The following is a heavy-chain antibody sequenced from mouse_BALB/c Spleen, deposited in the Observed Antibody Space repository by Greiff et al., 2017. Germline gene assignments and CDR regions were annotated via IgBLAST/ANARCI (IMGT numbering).Heavy chain of an antibody. J-gene: IGHJ2*01. CDR1: GFTFSSYG. CDR2: INSNGGST. V-gene: IGHV5-6-3*01. Sequence: EVHLVESGGGLVQPGGSLKLSCAASGFTFSSYGMSWVRQTPDKRLELVATINSNGGSTYYPDSVKGRFTISRDNAKNTLYLQMSSLKSEDTAMYYCARDGYYNYWGQGTTLTVSS. D-gene: IGHD2-3*01. CDR3: ARDGYYNY.